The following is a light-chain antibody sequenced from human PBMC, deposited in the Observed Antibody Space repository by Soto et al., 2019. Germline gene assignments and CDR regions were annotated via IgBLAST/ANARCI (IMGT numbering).Light chain of an antibody. Sequence: QSALTQPASASGSPGQSITISCTGTTSDVGGYNYVSWYQHHPGKAPKLMIYEVSNRPSGVSNRFSGSKSGNTASLTISGLQAEDEADYHCSSYTSSSTLLFGGGTKLTVL. V-gene: IGLV2-14*01. CDR3: SSYTSSSTLL. CDR2: EVS. J-gene: IGLJ2*01. CDR1: TSDVGGYNY.